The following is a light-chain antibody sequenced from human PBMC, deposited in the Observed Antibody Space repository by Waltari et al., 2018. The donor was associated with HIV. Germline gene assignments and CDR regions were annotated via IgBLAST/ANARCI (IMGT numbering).Light chain of an antibody. CDR3: QQFDDWEYT. V-gene: IGKV3-20*01. CDR1: KNVNRDY. J-gene: IGKJ2*01. Sequence: VLTQSPGSLSLSPGDSVYLSCRASKNVNRDYLAWYQQRRGQPPTLLVSGTSVRAPGVPDRFSGSGSGTVFTLTINRLEPEDFTTYLCQQFDDWEYTFGQGTHL. CDR2: GTS.